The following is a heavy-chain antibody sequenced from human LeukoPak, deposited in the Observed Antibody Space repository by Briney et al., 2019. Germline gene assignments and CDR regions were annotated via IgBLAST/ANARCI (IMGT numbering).Heavy chain of an antibody. J-gene: IGHJ6*03. D-gene: IGHD3-10*01. CDR3: ARSSAVRGRAYYYYMDV. CDR2: INPATTTT. Sequence: ASVKVSCKASGYTFTSYYIDWVRQAPGQGLEWMGVINPATTTTTYAQKFQGRVTLTRDMSTSTVYMELSSLRSEDTAVYYCARSSAVRGRAYYYYMDVWGKGTTVTISS. CDR1: GYTFTSYY. V-gene: IGHV1-46*01.